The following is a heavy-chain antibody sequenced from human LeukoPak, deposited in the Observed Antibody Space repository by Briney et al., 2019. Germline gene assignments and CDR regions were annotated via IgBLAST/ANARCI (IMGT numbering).Heavy chain of an antibody. Sequence: GGSLRLSCTVSGFNVSGKYMSWVRQAPGKGLEWVSVIYSGGTTYYADSVKGRFTISRDNSREALYLQMNSLRVNDTAVYYCATQRSSSNGWGHGTLVSAS. D-gene: IGHD3-10*01. V-gene: IGHV3-53*01. CDR3: ATQRSSSNG. J-gene: IGHJ4*01. CDR2: IYSGGTT. CDR1: GFNVSGKY.